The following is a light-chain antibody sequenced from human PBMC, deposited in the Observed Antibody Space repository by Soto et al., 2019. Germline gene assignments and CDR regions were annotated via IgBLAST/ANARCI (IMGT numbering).Light chain of an antibody. V-gene: IGKV3-20*01. CDR3: QQYGSSPPWT. Sequence: EIVLTQSPGTLSLSPGERATLSCRASQSVSSSYLAWYQQKPGQAPRPLIYGASSRATGIPDRFSGSGSGTDCTLTISRLEPEDFAVYYCQQYGSSPPWTFGQGTKVEIK. CDR1: QSVSSSY. CDR2: GAS. J-gene: IGKJ1*01.